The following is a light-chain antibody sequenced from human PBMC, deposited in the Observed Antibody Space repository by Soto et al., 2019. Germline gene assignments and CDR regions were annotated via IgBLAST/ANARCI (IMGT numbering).Light chain of an antibody. CDR1: QSISSSH. J-gene: IGKJ2*01. CDR3: QQSHNAPPYT. V-gene: IGKV1-39*01. CDR2: AVS. Sequence: DLQVTQSPSSLSASVGDRVTITCRASQSISSSHLNWYQQKPGKAPNLLIYAVSSLQSGVPSRXXGSGSGTDFSLTISSLQPEDFATYYCQQSHNAPPYTFGQGTKLEIK.